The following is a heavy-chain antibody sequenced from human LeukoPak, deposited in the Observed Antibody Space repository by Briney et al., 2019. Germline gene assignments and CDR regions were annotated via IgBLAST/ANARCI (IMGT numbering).Heavy chain of an antibody. Sequence: PGGSLRLSCAASGFTFSTYGMHWVRQAPGKGLEWVAVIWYDGSNKYYADSVKGRFTISRDNSKNTLYLQMNSLRAEDTAVYYYAKATSGTPYQFDYWGQGTLVTVSS. CDR3: AKATSGTPYQFDY. CDR1: GFTFSTYG. V-gene: IGHV3-33*06. D-gene: IGHD3-10*01. J-gene: IGHJ4*02. CDR2: IWYDGSNK.